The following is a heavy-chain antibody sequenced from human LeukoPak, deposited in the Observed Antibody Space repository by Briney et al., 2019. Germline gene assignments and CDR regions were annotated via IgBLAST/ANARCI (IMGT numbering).Heavy chain of an antibody. D-gene: IGHD3-10*01. J-gene: IGHJ6*03. Sequence: PGGSLRLSCAASGFTFSSYNMNWVRQAPGKGLEWVSSISTSSSYIYYADSVKGRFTISRDNAKKSLYLQMNSLRAEDTAVYYWGKAGGGGAITMVRGVKGDYYYMDVWGKGTTVTISS. CDR2: ISTSSSYI. CDR1: GFTFSSYN. V-gene: IGHV3-21*04. CDR3: GKAGGGGAITMVRGVKGDYYYMDV.